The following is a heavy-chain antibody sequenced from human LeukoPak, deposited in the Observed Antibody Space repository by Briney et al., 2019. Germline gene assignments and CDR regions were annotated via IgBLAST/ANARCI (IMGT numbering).Heavy chain of an antibody. V-gene: IGHV4-61*02. CDR1: GGSISSGSYY. Sequence: PSQTLSLTCTVSGGSISSGSYYWSWIRQPAGEGLEWIGRIYTSGSTNYNPSLKSRVTISVDTSKNQFSLKLSSVTAADTAVYYCARGEYYYDSSGYYYQYFQHWGQGTLVTVSS. CDR3: ARGEYYYDSSGYYYQYFQH. J-gene: IGHJ1*01. D-gene: IGHD3-22*01. CDR2: IYTSGST.